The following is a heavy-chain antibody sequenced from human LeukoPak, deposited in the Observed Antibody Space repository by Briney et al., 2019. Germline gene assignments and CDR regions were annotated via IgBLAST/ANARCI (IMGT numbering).Heavy chain of an antibody. J-gene: IGHJ4*02. CDR1: GGYITSYY. D-gene: IGHD2-21*02. CDR3: ARWTRCGGDCYWLDY. V-gene: IGHV4-59*08. CDR2: IYYSGST. Sequence: SETLSLTCTVSGGYITSYYWSWIRQPPGKGLEYIGNIYYSGSTNYKLSLKSRVTISVDTSRNQFSLRLSFVTAADTAVYYCARWTRCGGDCYWLDYWGQGTLVTVSS.